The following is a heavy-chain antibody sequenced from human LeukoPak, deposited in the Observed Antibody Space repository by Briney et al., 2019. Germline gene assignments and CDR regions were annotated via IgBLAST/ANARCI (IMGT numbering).Heavy chain of an antibody. V-gene: IGHV3-53*01. CDR3: ARDSSGYYAFDY. CDR2: IYSGGST. Sequence: GGSLRLSCAASGFTVSSNYMSWVRQAPGKGLEWVSVIYSGGSTYYADSVKGRFTISRDNSKNTLYLQMNSLRAEDTAVYYCARDSSGYYAFDYWGQGTLLTVSS. D-gene: IGHD3-22*01. CDR1: GFTVSSNY. J-gene: IGHJ4*02.